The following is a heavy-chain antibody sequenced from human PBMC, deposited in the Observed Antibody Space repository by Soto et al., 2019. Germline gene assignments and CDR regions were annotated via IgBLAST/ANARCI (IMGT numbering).Heavy chain of an antibody. J-gene: IGHJ5*02. V-gene: IGHV2-5*02. D-gene: IGHD2-15*01. CDR1: GFSLSTSGVG. Sequence: QITLKESGPTLIKPTQTLTLTCTFSGFSLSTSGVGVGWIRQPPGKALDWFALIYWDDDKRYSPSLESRLTIPKAPSKTQVVLTMTNVAPVDPAPYYCARLVRVAHYFPPWAQGALFPVPS. CDR2: IYWDDDK. CDR3: ARLVRVAHYFPP.